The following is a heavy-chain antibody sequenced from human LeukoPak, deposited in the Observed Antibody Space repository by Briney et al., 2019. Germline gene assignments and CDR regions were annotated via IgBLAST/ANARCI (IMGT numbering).Heavy chain of an antibody. CDR2: IKSKADGGTT. Sequence: GGSLSLSCTPSGLTFNNAWTSWARHAPGKGMEWVGCIKSKADGGTTDYAAPVQGRFTISRDDSKKTLYLQMNSLKTEDTAVYYCTTLWYYYDSSDYWGQGTLVTVSS. J-gene: IGHJ4*02. D-gene: IGHD3-22*01. V-gene: IGHV3-15*01. CDR1: GLTFNNAW. CDR3: TTLWYYYDSSDY.